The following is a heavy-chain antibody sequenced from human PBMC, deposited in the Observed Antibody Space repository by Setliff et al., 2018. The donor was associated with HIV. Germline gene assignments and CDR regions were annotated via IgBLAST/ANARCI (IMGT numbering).Heavy chain of an antibody. CDR1: GGSISTYY. CDR3: ARWVVAKGYFDY. CDR2: IYYIGST. Sequence: PSETLSLTCTVSGGSISTYYWSWIRQPPGKGLEWIGYIYYIGSTNYNPSLKSRVTISVDTSKNQFSLNLSPVTTADTAVYFCARWVVAKGYFDYWGQGTLVTV. J-gene: IGHJ4*02. D-gene: IGHD2-15*01. V-gene: IGHV4-59*01.